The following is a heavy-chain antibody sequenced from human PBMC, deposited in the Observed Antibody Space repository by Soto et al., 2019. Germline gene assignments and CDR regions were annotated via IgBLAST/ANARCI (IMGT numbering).Heavy chain of an antibody. D-gene: IGHD2-8*02. V-gene: IGHV4-28*01. Sequence: PSETLSLTCAVSGYSISSNNWWGWIRQPPGKGLEWIGYIYYSGTTYYNPSLKSRVTMSVDTSKNQFSLKLSSVTAADTAVYYCARHDVLRYFQHWGQGTLVTV. CDR3: ARHDVLRYFQH. J-gene: IGHJ1*01. CDR2: IYYSGTT. CDR1: GYSISSNNW.